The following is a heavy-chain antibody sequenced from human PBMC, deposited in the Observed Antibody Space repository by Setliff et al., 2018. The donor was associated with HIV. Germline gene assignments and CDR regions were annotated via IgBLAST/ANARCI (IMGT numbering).Heavy chain of an antibody. CDR3: ARHDITLVRGLV. J-gene: IGHJ6*02. CDR2: IHHSGNT. D-gene: IGHD3-10*01. CDR1: GYSISSGYY. Sequence: SETLSLTCPGSGYSISSGYYWGWIRQPPGRGLEWIGAIHHSGNTYYNPSLKSRVTISVDTSKNLFSLKVNSVTAADTAVYYCARHDITLVRGLVWGQGTTVTVS. V-gene: IGHV4-38-2*01.